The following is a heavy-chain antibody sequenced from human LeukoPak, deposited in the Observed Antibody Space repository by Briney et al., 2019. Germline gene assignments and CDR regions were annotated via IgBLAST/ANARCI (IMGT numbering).Heavy chain of an antibody. Sequence: PGGSLRPSCAASGFTFRDSAMSWVPQAPGKGLEWVSLISFSGANTYYAGSVKGPFTVSRDNSKDTLYLKIRSLRAEKTAIYYCARDIELSPWGLETMVTVSS. J-gene: IGHJ3*01. V-gene: IGHV3-23*01. CDR2: ISFSGANT. D-gene: IGHD3-16*02. CDR1: GFTFRDSA. CDR3: ARDIELSP.